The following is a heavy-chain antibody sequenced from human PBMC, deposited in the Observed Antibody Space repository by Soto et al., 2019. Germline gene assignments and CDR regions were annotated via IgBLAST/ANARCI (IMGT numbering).Heavy chain of an antibody. CDR2: IYHSGST. CDR1: GGSIRSGDYS. V-gene: IGHV4-30-4*01. CDR3: ARESSIQLGAFDP. J-gene: IGHJ5*02. Sequence: QVQLQESGPGLVKPSQTLSLTCTVSGGSIRSGDYSWSWIRQPPGKGLEWIGYIYHSGSTYYNPSLKSRVTISVDRSKNQFSLKLSSVTAADTAVYYCARESSIQLGAFDPWGQGTLVTVSS. D-gene: IGHD5-18*01.